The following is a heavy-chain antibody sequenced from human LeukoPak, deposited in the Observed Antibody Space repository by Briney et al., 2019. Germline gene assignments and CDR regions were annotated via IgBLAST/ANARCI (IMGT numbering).Heavy chain of an antibody. Sequence: GASVKVSCKASGYTFTSFGISWVRQAPGQGLEWMGWISAYNGNTNYAQKLQGRVTMTTDTSTSTAYMELRSLRSDDTAVYYCARDGEDIVVVPAAICYMDVWGKGTTVTVSS. D-gene: IGHD2-2*01. J-gene: IGHJ6*03. V-gene: IGHV1-18*01. CDR3: ARDGEDIVVVPAAICYMDV. CDR1: GYTFTSFG. CDR2: ISAYNGNT.